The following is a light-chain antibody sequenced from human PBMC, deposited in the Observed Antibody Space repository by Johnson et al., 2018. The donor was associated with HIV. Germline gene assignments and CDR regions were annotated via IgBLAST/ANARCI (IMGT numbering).Light chain of an antibody. V-gene: IGLV1-51*02. Sequence: QAVLTQPPSVSAAPGQRVTISCSGRGSNIGSHYVSWYQQLPGTAPKLLIFENDKRPSGIPDRFSGSKSGTSAPLGIAGHQTGDEADYYCGTWESSLRTGSFGTGTKVTVL. CDR2: END. CDR3: GTWESSLRTGS. J-gene: IGLJ1*01. CDR1: GSNIGSHY.